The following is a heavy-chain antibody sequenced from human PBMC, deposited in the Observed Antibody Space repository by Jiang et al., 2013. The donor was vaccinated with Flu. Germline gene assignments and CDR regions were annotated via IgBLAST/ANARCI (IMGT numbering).Heavy chain of an antibody. J-gene: IGHJ4*02. CDR3: TTVILVPQGVGVVAATGRFVDY. CDR1: GFTFSNAW. D-gene: IGHD2-15*01. Sequence: QLLESGGGLVKPGGSLRLSCAASGFTFSNAWMSWVRQAPGKGLEWVGRIKSKTDGGTTDYAAPVKGRFTISRDDSKNTLYLQMNSLKTEDTAVYYCTTVILVPQGVGVVAATGRFVDYWGQGTLVTVSS. V-gene: IGHV3-15*01. CDR2: IKSKTDGGTT.